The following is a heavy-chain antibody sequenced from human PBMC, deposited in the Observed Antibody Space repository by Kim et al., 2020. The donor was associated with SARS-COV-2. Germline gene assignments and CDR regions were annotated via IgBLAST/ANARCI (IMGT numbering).Heavy chain of an antibody. CDR1: GYSISSGYY. D-gene: IGHD6-13*01. V-gene: IGHV4-38-2*02. Sequence: SETLSLTCTVSGYSISSGYYWGWIRQPPGKGLEWIGSIYHSGSTYYNPSLKSRVTISVDTSKNQFSLKLSSVTAADTAVYYCARLYSTTLGYWGQGTLVTVSS. CDR3: ARLYSTTLGY. J-gene: IGHJ4*02. CDR2: IYHSGST.